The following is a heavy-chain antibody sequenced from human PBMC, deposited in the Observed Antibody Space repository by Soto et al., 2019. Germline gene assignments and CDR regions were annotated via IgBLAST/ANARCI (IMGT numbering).Heavy chain of an antibody. D-gene: IGHD6-13*01. CDR2: IIPIFGTA. V-gene: IGHV1-69*13. Sequence: ASVKVSCKASGGTFSSYAISWVRQAPGQGLEWMGGIIPIFGTANYAQKFQGRVTITADESTSTAYMELSSLRSEDTAVYYCAREGEDSSSWYRSGGWFDPWGQGTLVTVSS. CDR1: GGTFSSYA. CDR3: AREGEDSSSWYRSGGWFDP. J-gene: IGHJ5*02.